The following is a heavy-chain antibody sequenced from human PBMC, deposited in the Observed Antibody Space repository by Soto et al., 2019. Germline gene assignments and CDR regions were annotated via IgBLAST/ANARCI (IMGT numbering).Heavy chain of an antibody. CDR1: GGSIGAYY. J-gene: IGHJ4*02. Sequence: QVQLQESGPGLVKPSETLSLTCTVSGGSIGAYYWSWIRQPPGKGLEWIGYIYYSGTTNYNPSLNSRVTISVDTSKNQFSLKLSSVTAADTAVYYCARHMSSSWYSSYYEYWGQGTLVTVSS. V-gene: IGHV4-59*08. D-gene: IGHD6-13*01. CDR3: ARHMSSSWYSSYYEY. CDR2: IYYSGTT.